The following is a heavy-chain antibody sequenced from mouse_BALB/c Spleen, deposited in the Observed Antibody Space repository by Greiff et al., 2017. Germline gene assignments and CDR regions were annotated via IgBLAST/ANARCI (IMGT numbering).Heavy chain of an antibody. Sequence: VQLKQSGAELVKPGASVKLSCTASGFNIKDTYMHWVKQRPEQGLEWIGRIDPANGNTKYDPKFQGKATITADTSSNTAYLQLSSLTSEDTAVYYCARYDGYYGAMDYWGQGTSVTVSS. CDR1: GFNIKDTY. J-gene: IGHJ4*01. V-gene: IGHV14-3*02. CDR2: IDPANGNT. D-gene: IGHD2-3*01. CDR3: ARYDGYYGAMDY.